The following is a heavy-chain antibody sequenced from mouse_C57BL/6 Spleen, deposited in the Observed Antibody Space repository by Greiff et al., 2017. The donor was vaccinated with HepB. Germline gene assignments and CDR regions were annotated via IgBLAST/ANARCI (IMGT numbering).Heavy chain of an antibody. V-gene: IGHV1-74*01. CDR1: GYTFTSYW. D-gene: IGHD1-1*01. CDR3: AKYYGSLTGFAY. CDR2: IHPSDSDT. Sequence: QVQLQQSGAELVKPGASVKVSCKASGYTFTSYWMHWVKQRPGQGLEWIGRIHPSDSDTNYNQKFKGKATLTVDKASSTAYMQLSSLTSKDSAVYYCAKYYGSLTGFAYWGQGTLVTVSA. J-gene: IGHJ3*01.